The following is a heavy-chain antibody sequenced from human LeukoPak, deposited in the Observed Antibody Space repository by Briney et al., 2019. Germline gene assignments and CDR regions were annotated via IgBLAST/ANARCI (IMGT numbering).Heavy chain of an antibody. D-gene: IGHD5-18*01. V-gene: IGHV4-34*01. J-gene: IGHJ4*02. CDR2: INHSGST. CDR1: GGSFSGYY. Sequence: KPSETLSLTCAVYGGSFSGYYWSWIRQPSGKGLEWIGEINHSGSTNYNPSLKSRVTISVDTSKNQFSLKLSSVTAADTAVYYCARRGYSYGYRPYYFDYWGQGTLVTVSS. CDR3: ARRGYSYGYRPYYFDY.